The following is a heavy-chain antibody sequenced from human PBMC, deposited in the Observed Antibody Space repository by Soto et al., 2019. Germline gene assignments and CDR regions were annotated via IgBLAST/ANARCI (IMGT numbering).Heavy chain of an antibody. CDR3: ARDQGVAAAGITWFDP. CDR1: GASMKSYH. CDR2: IHSSGST. D-gene: IGHD6-13*01. V-gene: IGHV4-4*07. Sequence: KPSETLSLTCTVSGASMKSYHCSWIRQPAGKGLEWIGHIHSSGSTNYNPSLKSRVTMSVDTSKNQFSLRLMSLTAADTAVYYCARDQGVAAAGITWFDPWGQGSLVTVSS. J-gene: IGHJ5*02.